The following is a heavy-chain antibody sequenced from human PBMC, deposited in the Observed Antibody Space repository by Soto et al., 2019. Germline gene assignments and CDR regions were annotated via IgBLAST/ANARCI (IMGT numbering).Heavy chain of an antibody. Sequence: PGGSLRLSCAASGLTFSNYAMSWVRQAPGKGLEWVSAISGSGGGTYYADSVKGRFTISRDNSKNTLYLQMDNLRAEDTAHYFCANGPVVGANYKYYDMDVWGRGTTVTVSS. CDR1: GLTFSNYA. J-gene: IGHJ6*02. CDR2: ISGSGGGT. CDR3: ANGPVVGANYKYYDMDV. V-gene: IGHV3-23*01. D-gene: IGHD1-26*01.